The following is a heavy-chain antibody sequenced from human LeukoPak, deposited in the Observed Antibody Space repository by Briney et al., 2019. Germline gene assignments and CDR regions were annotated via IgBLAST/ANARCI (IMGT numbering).Heavy chain of an antibody. V-gene: IGHV1-2*02. CDR3: AREGVLGYCSSTSCYNFDY. D-gene: IGHD2-2*02. CDR2: INPNSGGT. Sequence: ASVKVSCKASGCTFTGYYMHWVRQAPGQGLEWMGWINPNSGGTNYAQKFQGRVTMTRDTSISTAYMELSRLRSDDTAVYYCAREGVLGYCSSTSCYNFDYWGQGTLVTVSS. J-gene: IGHJ4*02. CDR1: GCTFTGYY.